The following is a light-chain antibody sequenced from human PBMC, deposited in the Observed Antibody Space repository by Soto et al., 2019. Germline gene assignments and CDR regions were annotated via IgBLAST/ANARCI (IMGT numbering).Light chain of an antibody. CDR2: SNN. CDR3: AAWDDSLNGVV. Sequence: QSVLPQPPSASGTPGQRVTISCSGSSSNLGSNAVRSYQQLPGTAPKLLIYSNNHRPSGVPDRFSGSKSGTSASLAISGLQSEDEADYYCAAWDDSLNGVVFGGGTKLTVL. V-gene: IGLV1-44*01. J-gene: IGLJ2*01. CDR1: SSNLGSNA.